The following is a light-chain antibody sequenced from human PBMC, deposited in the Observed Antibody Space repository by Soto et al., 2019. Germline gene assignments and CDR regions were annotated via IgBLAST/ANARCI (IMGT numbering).Light chain of an antibody. CDR2: GAS. V-gene: IGKV3-20*01. J-gene: IGKJ2*01. Sequence: EIVLTQSPGTLSLYPGEGATLSCRASQSVRSNYLAWYQQKPGQAPRLLIYGASSRATGIPDRFSGSGSGTDFTLSISRLEPEDFAVYYCQHYGGSPLYTFGQGTKLEIK. CDR3: QHYGGSPLYT. CDR1: QSVRSNY.